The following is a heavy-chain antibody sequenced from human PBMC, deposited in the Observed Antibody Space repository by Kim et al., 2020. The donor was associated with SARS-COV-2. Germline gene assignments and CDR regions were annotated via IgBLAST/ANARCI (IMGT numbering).Heavy chain of an antibody. J-gene: IGHJ4*02. V-gene: IGHV4-34*01. Sequence: SETLSLTCAVYGGSFSGYYWSWIRQPPGKGLEWIGEINHSGSTNYNPSLKSRVTISVDTSKNQFSLKLSSVTAADTAVYYCAYYGYSYPIPSARTFDYWGQGTLVTVSS. CDR1: GGSFSGYY. CDR3: AYYGYSYPIPSARTFDY. CDR2: INHSGST. D-gene: IGHD5-18*01.